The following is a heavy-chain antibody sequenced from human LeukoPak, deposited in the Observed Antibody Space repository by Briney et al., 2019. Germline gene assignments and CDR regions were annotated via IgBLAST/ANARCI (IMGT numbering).Heavy chain of an antibody. CDR1: GFTFRSYG. CDR2: IWYDEITK. CDR3: ARGWYYHDSSGYYPL. Sequence: GGSLRLSCVASGFTFRSYGIHWVRQAPGKGLEWLAFIWYDEITKNYADSVKGRFTISRDNSKNTLYLQMNSLRAEDTAVYYCARGWYYHDSSGYYPLWGQGTLVTVSS. D-gene: IGHD3-22*01. V-gene: IGHV3-30*02. J-gene: IGHJ4*02.